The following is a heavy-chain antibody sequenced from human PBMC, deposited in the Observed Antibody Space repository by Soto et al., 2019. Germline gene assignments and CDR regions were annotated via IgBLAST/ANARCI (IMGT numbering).Heavy chain of an antibody. V-gene: IGHV3-7*01. CDR1: GFTFSSYW. Sequence: GGSLRLSCAASGFTFSSYWMSWVRQAPGKGLEWVANIKQDGSEKYYVDSVKGRFTISSDNAKNSLYLQMNSLRAEDTAVYYCARGPQYYDFWSGYSTTPLNYNWFDPWGQGTLVTVSS. D-gene: IGHD3-3*01. CDR3: ARGPQYYDFWSGYSTTPLNYNWFDP. CDR2: IKQDGSEK. J-gene: IGHJ5*02.